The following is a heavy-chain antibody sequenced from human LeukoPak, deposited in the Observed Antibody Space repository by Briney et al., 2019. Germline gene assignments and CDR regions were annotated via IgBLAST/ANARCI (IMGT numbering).Heavy chain of an antibody. CDR2: IYYSGST. CDR1: GVSISSYY. J-gene: IGHJ4*02. D-gene: IGHD5-18*01. V-gene: IGHV4-59*01. Sequence: ETLSLTCTVSGVSISSYYLNWVRQPPGKGLEWMAYIYYSGSTNYNPSLQSRVTISAVTSKNQSSMKLRSVTAADKAVYYCARAGHIYGTDYWGQGTLVTVSS. CDR3: ARAGHIYGTDY.